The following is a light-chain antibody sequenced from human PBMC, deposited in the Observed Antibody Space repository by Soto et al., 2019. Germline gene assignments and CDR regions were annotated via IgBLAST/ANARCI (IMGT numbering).Light chain of an antibody. Sequence: QAVVTQPPSVSAAPGQNVTISCSGTSSNIGNNYVSWYQHLPGTAPRILIYDNYKRPSGIPDRFSGFKSGTSATLGITGLQTGDEADYYCGTWDTSLRVFDVFGSGTKVTVL. J-gene: IGLJ1*01. CDR3: GTWDTSLRVFDV. CDR1: SSNIGNNY. V-gene: IGLV1-51*01. CDR2: DNY.